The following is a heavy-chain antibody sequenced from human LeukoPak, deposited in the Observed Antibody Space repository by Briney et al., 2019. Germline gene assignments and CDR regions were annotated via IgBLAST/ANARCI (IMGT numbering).Heavy chain of an antibody. CDR3: ARDYLYAFDI. CDR1: GGSISSGDYY. CDR2: IYYSGST. J-gene: IGHJ3*02. V-gene: IGHV4-61*08. Sequence: SETLSLTCSVSGGSISSGDYYWSWIRQPPGKGLEWIGYIYYSGSTNYNPSLKSRVTISVDTSKNQFSLKLSSVTAADTAVYYCARDYLYAFDIWGQGTMVTVSS.